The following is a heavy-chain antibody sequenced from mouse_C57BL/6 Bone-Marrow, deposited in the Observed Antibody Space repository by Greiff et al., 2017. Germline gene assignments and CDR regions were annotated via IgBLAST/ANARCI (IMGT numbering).Heavy chain of an antibody. CDR3: AREGYDGYYWFAY. CDR2: IDPSDSYT. Sequence: QVHLQQPGAELVMPGASVKLSCKASGYTFTSYWMHWVKQRPGQGLEWIGEIDPSDSYTNYNQKFKGKSTLTVDKSSSTAYMQLSSLTSEDSAVYYCAREGYDGYYWFAYWGQGTLVTVSA. D-gene: IGHD2-3*01. V-gene: IGHV1-69*01. J-gene: IGHJ3*01. CDR1: GYTFTSYW.